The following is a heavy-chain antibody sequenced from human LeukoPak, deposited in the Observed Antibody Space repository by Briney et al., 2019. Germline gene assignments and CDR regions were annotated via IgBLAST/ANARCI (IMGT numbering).Heavy chain of an antibody. J-gene: IGHJ4*02. CDR1: GGSFSGYY. D-gene: IGHD3-10*01. CDR3: ASNYYGSRKTID. CDR2: INHSGST. V-gene: IGHV4-34*01. Sequence: SETLSLTCAVYGGSFSGYYWSWIRQPPGKGLEWIGEINHSGSTNYNPSLKSRVTISVDTSKNQFSLKLSSVTAADTAAYYCASNYYGSRKTIDWGQGTLVTVSS.